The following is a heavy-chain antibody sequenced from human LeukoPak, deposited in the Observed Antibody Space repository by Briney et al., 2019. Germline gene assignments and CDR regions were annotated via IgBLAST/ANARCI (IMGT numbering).Heavy chain of an antibody. CDR1: GFTVSTNY. Sequence: GGSLRLSCAASGFTVSTNYMTWVRQAPGKGLEWVSIIYNNGNTYYADSVKGRFTISRDNSKNTLYLQMDSLRAEDTAVYYCARELAYCSTDGCPLGYWGQGTLVTVSS. J-gene: IGHJ4*02. CDR3: ARELAYCSTDGCPLGY. CDR2: IYNNGNT. V-gene: IGHV3-53*01. D-gene: IGHD2-21*02.